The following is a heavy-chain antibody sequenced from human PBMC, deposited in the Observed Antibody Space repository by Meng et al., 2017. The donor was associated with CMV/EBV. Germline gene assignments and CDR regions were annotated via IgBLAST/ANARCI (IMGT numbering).Heavy chain of an antibody. Sequence: GASLKISCAASGFTFSSYSMNWVRQAPGKGLEWVSSISSSSSYIYYADSVKGRFTISRDNAKTSLYLQMNSLRAEDTAVYYCARVLPTYCSSTSCSINWFDPWGQGTLVTVSS. D-gene: IGHD2-2*01. J-gene: IGHJ5*02. V-gene: IGHV3-21*01. CDR1: GFTFSSYS. CDR3: ARVLPTYCSSTSCSINWFDP. CDR2: ISSSSSYI.